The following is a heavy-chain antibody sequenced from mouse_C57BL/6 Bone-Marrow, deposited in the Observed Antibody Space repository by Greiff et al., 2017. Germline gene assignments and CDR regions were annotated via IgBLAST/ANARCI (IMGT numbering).Heavy chain of an antibody. V-gene: IGHV1-82*01. CDR3: AAYYYGSRGY. CDR2: IYPGDGDT. J-gene: IGHJ2*01. D-gene: IGHD1-1*01. CDR1: GYAFSSSW. Sequence: VQLQQSGPELVKPGASVKISCKASGYAFSSSWMNWVKQRPGKGLEWIGRIYPGDGDTNYNGKFKGTATLTADKSSSTAYMHLSSLTSEDSAVYFCAAYYYGSRGYWGKGTTLTVSS.